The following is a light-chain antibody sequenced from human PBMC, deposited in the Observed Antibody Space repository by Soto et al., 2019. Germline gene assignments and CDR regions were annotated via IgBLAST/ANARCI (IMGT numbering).Light chain of an antibody. CDR1: SSNIGAGYD. V-gene: IGLV1-40*01. CDR2: GTR. J-gene: IGLJ2*01. CDR3: QSYDSSLSGSV. Sequence: QSVLTQPPSVSGAPGQRVTISCTGSSSNIGAGYDVHWYQQLPGTAPKLLLYGTRNRPSGVPDRFSGSKSGTSASLAITGLQAEDEVDYYCQSYDSSLSGSVFGGGTKLTVL.